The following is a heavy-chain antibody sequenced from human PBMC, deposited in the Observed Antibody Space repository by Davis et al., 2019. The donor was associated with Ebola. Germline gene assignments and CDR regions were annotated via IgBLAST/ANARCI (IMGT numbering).Heavy chain of an antibody. Sequence: GESLKISCAASGFTVSSNYMSWVRQAPGKGLEWVSVIYSGGSTYYADSVKGRFTISRDNSKNTLYLQMNSLRAEDTAVYYCARAEFLEWSDLDYWGQGTLVTVSS. V-gene: IGHV3-66*01. D-gene: IGHD3-3*01. J-gene: IGHJ4*02. CDR2: IYSGGST. CDR3: ARAEFLEWSDLDY. CDR1: GFTVSSNY.